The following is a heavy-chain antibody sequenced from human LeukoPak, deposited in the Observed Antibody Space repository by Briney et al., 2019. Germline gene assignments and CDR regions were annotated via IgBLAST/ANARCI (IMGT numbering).Heavy chain of an antibody. Sequence: ASVKVSCKASGYTFTGYYMHWVRQAPGQGLEWMGWINPNSGGTNYAQKFQGRFTMTRDTSITTAYMELRRLRSDDTAVYYCARAEAITMVRGVTRKNWSDPWGQGTLVTVSS. D-gene: IGHD3-10*01. CDR3: ARAEAITMVRGVTRKNWSDP. V-gene: IGHV1-2*02. CDR2: INPNSGGT. J-gene: IGHJ5*02. CDR1: GYTFTGYY.